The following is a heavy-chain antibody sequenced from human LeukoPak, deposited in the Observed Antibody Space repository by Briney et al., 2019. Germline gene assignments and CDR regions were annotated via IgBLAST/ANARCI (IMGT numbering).Heavy chain of an antibody. Sequence: ASVKVSCKASGYTFTSYGLSWVRQAPGQGLEWMGWISSYNGNTNYAQRLQGRVTMTTDTSTSTAYMELRSLRSDDTAVYYCARDLREQLDYYGMDVWGQETTVTVSS. J-gene: IGHJ6*02. V-gene: IGHV1-18*01. CDR1: GYTFTSYG. CDR2: ISSYNGNT. D-gene: IGHD6-6*01. CDR3: ARDLREQLDYYGMDV.